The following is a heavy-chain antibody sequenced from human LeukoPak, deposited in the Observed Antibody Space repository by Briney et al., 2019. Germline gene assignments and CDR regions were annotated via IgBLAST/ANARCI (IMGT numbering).Heavy chain of an antibody. J-gene: IGHJ5*02. V-gene: IGHV1-69*13. D-gene: IGHD4-11*01. Sequence: ASVKVSCKASGGTFSSYAISWVRQAPGQGLEWMGGIIPIFGTANYAQKSQGRVTITADESTSTAYMELSSLRSEDTAVYYCARDGLFENSNYFLVGYNWFDPWGQGTLVTVSS. CDR1: GGTFSSYA. CDR3: ARDGLFENSNYFLVGYNWFDP. CDR2: IIPIFGTA.